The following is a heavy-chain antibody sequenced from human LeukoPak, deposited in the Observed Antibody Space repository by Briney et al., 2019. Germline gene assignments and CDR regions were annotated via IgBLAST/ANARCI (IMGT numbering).Heavy chain of an antibody. CDR3: ATHDWFNP. CDR1: GIIVSAHY. CDR2: IYTGGDT. V-gene: IGHV3-53*01. Sequence: GGSLRLSCAASGIIVSAHYMTWARQAPGKGLEWVSVIYTGGDTYYADSVKGRFTISRDISKNTFYLQMNNLRVEDSAVYYCATHDWFNPWGQGALVTVSS. J-gene: IGHJ5*02.